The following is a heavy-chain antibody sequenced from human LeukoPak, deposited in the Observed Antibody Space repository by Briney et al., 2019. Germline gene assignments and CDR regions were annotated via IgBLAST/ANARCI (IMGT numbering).Heavy chain of an antibody. CDR2: IYYSGST. CDR1: GGSISSYY. V-gene: IGHV4-59*01. Sequence: SETLSLTCTVSGGSISSYYWSWIRQPPGKGLEWIGYIYYSGSTNYNPSLKSRVTISVDTSKNQCSMKLSSVTAADTAVYYCARVSEKYSSGWYYFDYWGQGTLVTVSS. D-gene: IGHD6-19*01. CDR3: ARVSEKYSSGWYYFDY. J-gene: IGHJ4*02.